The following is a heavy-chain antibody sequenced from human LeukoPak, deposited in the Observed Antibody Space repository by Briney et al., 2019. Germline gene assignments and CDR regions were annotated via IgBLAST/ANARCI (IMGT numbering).Heavy chain of an antibody. CDR1: GFSLSTSGMC. V-gene: IGHV2-70*01. CDR3: ARMSYDILTGYYKGSFDI. D-gene: IGHD3-9*01. J-gene: IGHJ3*02. CDR2: IDWDNDK. Sequence: GPALVKPTQTLTLTCTFSGFSLSTSGMCVSWIRRPPGKALEWLALIDWDNDKYYSTSLKTRLTVSKDTSKNQLVLTLTNMDPVDTATYYCARMSYDILTGYYKGSFDIWGQGTMVTVSS.